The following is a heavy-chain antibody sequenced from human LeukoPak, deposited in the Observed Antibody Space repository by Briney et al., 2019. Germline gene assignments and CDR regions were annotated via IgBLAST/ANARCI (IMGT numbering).Heavy chain of an antibody. Sequence: PGGSLRLSCAASGFTFSGYSMNWVRQAPGKGLQWVSYISSSGRTLYYADSVKGRFTISRDNAKNSLYLQMNCLRAEDTAVYFCARGAGTFSFDYWGQGTLVTVSS. V-gene: IGHV3-48*03. J-gene: IGHJ4*02. CDR3: ARGAGTFSFDY. CDR2: ISSSGRTL. D-gene: IGHD3-16*01. CDR1: GFTFSGYS.